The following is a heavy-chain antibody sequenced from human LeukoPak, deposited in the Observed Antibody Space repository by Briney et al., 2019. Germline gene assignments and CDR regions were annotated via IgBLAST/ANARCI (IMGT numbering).Heavy chain of an antibody. J-gene: IGHJ4*02. CDR1: GFTFSSYW. V-gene: IGHV3-7*01. CDR2: IKQDGSEK. Sequence: GGSLRLSCAASGFTFSSYWISWVRQAPGKGLGWVANIKQDGSEKYYVDSVKGRFTISRDNAKTSLYLQINSLRAEDTAVYYCARDRGGITNNPLDYWGQGTLVTVSS. D-gene: IGHD2-15*01. CDR3: ARDRGGITNNPLDY.